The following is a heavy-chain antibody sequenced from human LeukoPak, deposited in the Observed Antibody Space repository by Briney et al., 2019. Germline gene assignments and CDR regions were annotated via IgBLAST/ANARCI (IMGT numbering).Heavy chain of an antibody. J-gene: IGHJ4*02. CDR3: AKHYYDSSGYYYFDY. CDR1: GFTFSSDA. V-gene: IGHV3-23*01. Sequence: GGSLRLSCAASGFTFSSDAMSWVRQAPGKGLEWVSAISGSGGSTYYADSVKGRFTISRDNSKNTLYLQMNSLRAEDTAIYYCAKHYYDSSGYYYFDYWGQGTLVTVSS. D-gene: IGHD3-22*01. CDR2: ISGSGGST.